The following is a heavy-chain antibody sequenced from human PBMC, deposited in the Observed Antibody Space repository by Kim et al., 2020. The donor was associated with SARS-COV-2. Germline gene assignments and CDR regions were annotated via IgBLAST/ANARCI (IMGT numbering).Heavy chain of an antibody. V-gene: IGHV3-30*02. CDR3: AKDHPPYYGAVAY. Sequence: SADSLKGRFTISRDNSKNTLYLQMNSLRAEDTAVYYCAKDHPPYYGAVAYWGQGTLVTVSS. J-gene: IGHJ4*02. D-gene: IGHD4-17*01.